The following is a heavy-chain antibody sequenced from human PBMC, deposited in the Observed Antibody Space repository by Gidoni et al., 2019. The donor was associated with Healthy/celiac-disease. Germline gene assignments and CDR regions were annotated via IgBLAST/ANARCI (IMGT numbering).Heavy chain of an antibody. J-gene: IGHJ4*02. CDR1: GGSISSYY. V-gene: IGHV4-59*01. CDR3: ARDKGKRGYSYGHFDD. Sequence: QVQLQESAPGLVKPSETLSLTCTVSGGSISSYYWSWIRQPPGKGLGWIGYIYYSGSTNYNPSLKSRVTISVDTSKNQFSLKLSSVTAADTAVYYCARDKGKRGYSYGHFDDWGQGTLVTVSS. CDR2: IYYSGST. D-gene: IGHD5-18*01.